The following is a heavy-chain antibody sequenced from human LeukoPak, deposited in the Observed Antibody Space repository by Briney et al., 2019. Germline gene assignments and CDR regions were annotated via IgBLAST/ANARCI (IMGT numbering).Heavy chain of an antibody. CDR2: ISSSGSTI. CDR1: GFTFSSYE. D-gene: IGHD6-6*01. J-gene: IGHJ4*02. V-gene: IGHV3-48*03. Sequence: GGSLRLSCAASGFTFSSYEMNWVRQAPGKGLEWVSYISSSGSTIYYADSVKGRFTISRDNAKNSLYLQMNSLRAEDTAVYYCARDQQLAYFDYWGQGTLVTVSS. CDR3: ARDQQLAYFDY.